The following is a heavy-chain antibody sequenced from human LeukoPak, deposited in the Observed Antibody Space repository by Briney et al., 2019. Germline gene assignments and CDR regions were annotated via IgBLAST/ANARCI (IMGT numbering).Heavy chain of an antibody. V-gene: IGHV3-66*01. CDR2: IYSSGST. J-gene: IGHJ4*02. CDR3: AGKYVKYYDSSGYSY. CDR1: GFTVSSNY. D-gene: IGHD3-22*01. Sequence: GGSLRLSCAASGFTVSSNYMSWVRQAPGKGLEWVSVIYSSGSTYYADSVKGRFTISRDNSKNTLYLQMNSLRAEDTAVYYCAGKYVKYYDSSGYSYWGQGTLVTVSS.